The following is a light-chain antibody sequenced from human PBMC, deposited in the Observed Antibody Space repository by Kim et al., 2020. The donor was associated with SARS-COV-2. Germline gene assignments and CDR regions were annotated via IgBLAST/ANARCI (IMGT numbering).Light chain of an antibody. CDR3: QQYGISPLT. CDR2: DAS. CDR1: PSVSSNY. V-gene: IGKV3-20*01. Sequence: LSPGKRATLSCRASPSVSSNYLAWYQQKPGQAPRLLIYDASNRATGIPDRFSGSGSGTDFTLTISRLEPEDFAVYYCQQYGISPLTFGGGTKVEI. J-gene: IGKJ4*01.